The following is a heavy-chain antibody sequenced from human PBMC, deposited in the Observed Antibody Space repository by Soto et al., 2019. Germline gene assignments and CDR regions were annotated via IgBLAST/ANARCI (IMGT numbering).Heavy chain of an antibody. CDR3: VGGYYYGDY. Sequence: QVQLVESGGGVVQPGRSLRLSCAASGFPFNSYGMHWVRQAPGKGLEWVAVISYDGSTKYYADSVKGRFTISRDNSKNTLYLQMNSLRAEGTAVYYCVGGYYYGDYWGQGTLVTVSS. D-gene: IGHD3-22*01. J-gene: IGHJ4*02. CDR2: ISYDGSTK. V-gene: IGHV3-30*03. CDR1: GFPFNSYG.